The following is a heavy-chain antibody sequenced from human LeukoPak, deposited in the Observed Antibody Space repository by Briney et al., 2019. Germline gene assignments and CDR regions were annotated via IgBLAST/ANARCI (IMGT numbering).Heavy chain of an antibody. V-gene: IGHV4-39*01. CDR1: GGSISSSSYY. CDR3: ARGPAAATG. Sequence: SETLSLTCTVSGGSISSSSYYWGWIRQPPGKGLEWIGSIYYSGSTYYNPSLKSRVTISVDTSKNQFSLKLSSVTAADTAVYYCARGPAAATGWGQGTLVTVSS. CDR2: IYYSGST. D-gene: IGHD2-15*01. J-gene: IGHJ4*02.